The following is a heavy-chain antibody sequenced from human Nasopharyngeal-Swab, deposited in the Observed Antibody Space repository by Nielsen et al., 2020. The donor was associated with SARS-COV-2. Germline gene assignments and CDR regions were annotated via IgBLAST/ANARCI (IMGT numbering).Heavy chain of an antibody. CDR2: IYSSANT. J-gene: IGHJ3*02. CDR3: AREVASANKNAFDI. CDR1: GGSFSSGDYY. V-gene: IGHV4-30-4*01. D-gene: IGHD2/OR15-2a*01. Sequence: LRLSCSVSGGSFSSGDYYWSWIRQPPGKGLEWIGYIYSSANTYCNPSLKSRVNMSVDMSKNQFSLKLSSVTAADTAVYYCAREVASANKNAFDIWGQGTMVTVSS.